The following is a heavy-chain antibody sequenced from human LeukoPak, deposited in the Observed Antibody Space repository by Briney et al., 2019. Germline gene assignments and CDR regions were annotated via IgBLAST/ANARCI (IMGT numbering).Heavy chain of an antibody. V-gene: IGHV5-51*01. CDR2: IYPRDSDT. CDR1: GYSFTSYW. J-gene: IGHJ3*02. Sequence: GESLKISCKGSGYSFTSYWVAWVRQMPGKGLEWMGIIYPRDSDTRYSPSFQGQVTISADKSINTAYLQWSGLKASDTAVYYCARHVTTASAARGFDIWGQGTMVTVSP. CDR3: ARHVTTASAARGFDI. D-gene: IGHD1-14*01.